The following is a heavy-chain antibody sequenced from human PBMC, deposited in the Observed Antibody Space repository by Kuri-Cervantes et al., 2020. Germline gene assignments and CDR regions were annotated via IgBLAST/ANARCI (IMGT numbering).Heavy chain of an antibody. D-gene: IGHD3-16*02. V-gene: IGHV3-30*02. Sequence: GGSLRPSCAASGFTFSRYGMHWFRQAPGKGLEGVAFIRYDGSNKYYADYVKGRFTISRDNAKNSLYLQMNSLRAEDTAVYYCARDWTVWGNHRQDYFDSWGQGTLVTVSS. CDR1: GFTFSRYG. J-gene: IGHJ4*02. CDR3: ARDWTVWGNHRQDYFDS. CDR2: IRYDGSNK.